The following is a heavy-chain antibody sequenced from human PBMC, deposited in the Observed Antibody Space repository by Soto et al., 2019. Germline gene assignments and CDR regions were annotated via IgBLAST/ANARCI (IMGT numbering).Heavy chain of an antibody. J-gene: IGHJ1*01. D-gene: IGHD3-22*01. CDR1: GGSIGSYY. V-gene: IGHV4-59*01. CDR3: ARTRNSYYDSSGYPEYFQH. Sequence: SETLSLTCTVSGGSIGSYYWSWIRQPPGKGLEWIGYIYYSGSTNYNPSLKSRVTISVDTSKNQFSLKLSSVTAADTAVYYCARTRNSYYDSSGYPEYFQHWGQGTLVTVSS. CDR2: IYYSGST.